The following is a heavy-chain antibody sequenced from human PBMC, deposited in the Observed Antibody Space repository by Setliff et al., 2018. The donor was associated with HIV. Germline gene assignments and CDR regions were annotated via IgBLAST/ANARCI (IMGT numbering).Heavy chain of an antibody. CDR3: ARTLQDGITMSLPGAFDL. CDR1: EFTFNTYS. Sequence: PGGSLRLSCAASEFTFNTYSMNWVRLAPGKGLEWVSAISSTSTNVFHADSVKGRFTISRDNARNSLYLQMNSLRAEDTAVYFCARTLQDGITMSLPGAFDLWGQGTMVTVSS. J-gene: IGHJ3*01. V-gene: IGHV3-21*01. CDR2: ISSTSTNV. D-gene: IGHD3-10*02.